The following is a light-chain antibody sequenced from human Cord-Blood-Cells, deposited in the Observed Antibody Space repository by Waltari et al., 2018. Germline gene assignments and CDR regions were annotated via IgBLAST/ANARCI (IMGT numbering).Light chain of an antibody. J-gene: IGKJ4*02. CDR1: QSVSSY. Sequence: EIVVTQSPATLSLSPVERATLSCRASQSVSSYLAWYQQKPGQAPRLLIYDASNRATGIPARFSGRESGTDFILTISTLAPEDFAVYYCQQRSNWPPLTFGGGTKVEIK. CDR3: QQRSNWPPLT. V-gene: IGKV3-11*01. CDR2: DAS.